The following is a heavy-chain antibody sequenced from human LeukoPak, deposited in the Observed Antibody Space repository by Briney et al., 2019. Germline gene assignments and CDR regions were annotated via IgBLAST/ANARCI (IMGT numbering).Heavy chain of an antibody. CDR2: INHSGST. CDR1: GGSFSGYY. Sequence: SETLSLTCAVYGGSFSGYYWSWIRQPPGKGLEWIGEINHSGSTNYNPSLKSRVTMSVDTSKNQFSLKLSSVTAADTAVYYCARIRIAAAGFDYWGQGTLVTVSS. V-gene: IGHV4-34*01. J-gene: IGHJ4*02. CDR3: ARIRIAAAGFDY. D-gene: IGHD6-6*01.